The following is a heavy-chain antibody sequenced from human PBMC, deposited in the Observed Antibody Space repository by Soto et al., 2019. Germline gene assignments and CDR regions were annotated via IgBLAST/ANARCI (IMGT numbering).Heavy chain of an antibody. CDR1: GYTFTSYG. V-gene: IGHV1-18*01. CDR2: ISACNGNT. CDR3: ARDSTTKFDY. Sequence: GASVKVSCKASGYTFTSYGISWVRQAPGQGLEWMGWISACNGNTNYAQKLQGRVTMTTDTSTSTVYMELSSLRSEDTAVYYCARDSTTKFDYWGQGTLVTVSS. D-gene: IGHD2-8*01. J-gene: IGHJ4*02.